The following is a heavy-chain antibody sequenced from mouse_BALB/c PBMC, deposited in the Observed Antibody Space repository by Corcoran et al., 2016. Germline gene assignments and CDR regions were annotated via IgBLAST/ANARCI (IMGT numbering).Heavy chain of an antibody. J-gene: IGHJ1*01. Sequence: QIQLVQSGPELKKPGETVRISCKASGYTFTTAGMQWVQKMPGTGLKWIGWINTHSGVPKYAEDFKGRFAFSLETSASTAYLQISNLKNEDTATYFCARNYGSSYWYFDVWGAGTTVTVSS. CDR3: ARNYGSSYWYFDV. D-gene: IGHD1-1*01. V-gene: IGHV9-4*02. CDR1: GYTFTTAG. CDR2: INTHSGVP.